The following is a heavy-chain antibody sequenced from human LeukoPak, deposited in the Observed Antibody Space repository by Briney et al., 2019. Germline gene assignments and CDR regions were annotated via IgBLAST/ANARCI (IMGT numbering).Heavy chain of an antibody. V-gene: IGHV4-59*01. Sequence: PSETLSLTCTVSGGSISSYYWSWIRQPPGKGLEWIGYIYYSGSTNYNPSLKSRVTISVDTSKNQFSLKLSSVTAADTAVYYCARVLAAAGTYYDMDVWGQGTTVTVSS. CDR2: IYYSGST. CDR3: ARVLAAAGTYYDMDV. J-gene: IGHJ6*02. D-gene: IGHD6-13*01. CDR1: GGSISSYY.